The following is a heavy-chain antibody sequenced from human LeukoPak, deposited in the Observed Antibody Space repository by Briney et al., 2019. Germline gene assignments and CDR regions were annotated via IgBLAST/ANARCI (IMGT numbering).Heavy chain of an antibody. CDR3: ARAVTTRYYFDY. J-gene: IGHJ4*02. Sequence: SESLSLTCAVYGGSFSGYYWSWIRQPPGKGLEWIGEINHSGSTNYNPSLKSRVTISVDTSKNQFSLKLSSVTAADTAVYYCARAVTTRYYFDYWGQGTLVTVSS. CDR2: INHSGST. V-gene: IGHV4-34*01. D-gene: IGHD4-17*01. CDR1: GGSFSGYY.